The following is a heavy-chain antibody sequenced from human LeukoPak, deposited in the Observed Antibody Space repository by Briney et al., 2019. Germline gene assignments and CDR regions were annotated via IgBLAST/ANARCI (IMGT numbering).Heavy chain of an antibody. CDR1: GYTFTSCL. D-gene: IGHD2-21*02. Sequence: GASVKISCKTSGYTFTSCLIHWIRQAPGQGFEWVAKIHPGDGDRDYAQRFQGRVTMASDSSTTTVYMELTGLTSEDTAVYYCARDLFGAWTWDYRGQGTLITVSS. J-gene: IGHJ4*02. CDR2: IHPGDGDR. V-gene: IGHV1-46*01. CDR3: ARDLFGAWTWDY.